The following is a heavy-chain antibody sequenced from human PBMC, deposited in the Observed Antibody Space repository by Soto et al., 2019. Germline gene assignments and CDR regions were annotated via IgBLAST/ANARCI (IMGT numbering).Heavy chain of an antibody. CDR1: GASIRNYY. CDR3: ARDQNGSPHFDY. V-gene: IGHV4-59*01. J-gene: IGHJ4*02. CDR2: SYYSGST. Sequence: QVHLQESGPGLVKPSETLSLTCTVSGASIRNYYWSWIRQPPGKGLEWIGFSYYSGSTNYNPSLNSRVTMSVDTSKNQFSLKLPSVTAADTAVYYCARDQNGSPHFDYWGQGILVTVSS. D-gene: IGHD1-26*01.